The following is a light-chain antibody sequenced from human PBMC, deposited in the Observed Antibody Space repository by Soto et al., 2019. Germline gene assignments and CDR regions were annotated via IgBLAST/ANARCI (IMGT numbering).Light chain of an antibody. Sequence: DIQMTQSPSSVSASVGGTFTITCRASQGLKFLAWYQQKPGKAPRLLIHEATNLQSGVPPRFSGSGSGTDFTLTISSLEPEDFAVYYCQQRSNSITFGQGTRLEIK. CDR2: EAT. V-gene: IGKV1-12*01. CDR1: QGLKF. CDR3: QQRSNSIT. J-gene: IGKJ5*01.